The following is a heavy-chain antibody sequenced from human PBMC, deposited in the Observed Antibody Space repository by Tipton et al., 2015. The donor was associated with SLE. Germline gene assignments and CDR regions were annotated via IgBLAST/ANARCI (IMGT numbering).Heavy chain of an antibody. CDR2: IYTSGSS. Sequence: TLSLTCTVSGGSMRSKRYYWSWIRQPAGKGLEWIGRIYTSGSSSSNPSLKSRVTMSVGTAKNQFSLKLSSVTAADTAVYYCARDRPEYSSSYYYYMDVWGKGTTVIVSS. V-gene: IGHV4-61*02. CDR1: GGSMRSKRYY. CDR3: ARDRPEYSSSYYYYMDV. D-gene: IGHD6-6*01. J-gene: IGHJ6*03.